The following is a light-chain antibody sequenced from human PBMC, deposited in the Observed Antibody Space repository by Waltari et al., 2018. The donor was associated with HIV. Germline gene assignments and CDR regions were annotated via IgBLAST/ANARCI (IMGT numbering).Light chain of an antibody. Sequence: SVFPPTTSVSRVLRPRVTISCFGAQPNIRSVQGAHWLPYLPDPGPQLVSFDDTSPPSGVTDRFSGFRSGNSASLAIIALQAEDEAEYYCQSYASGRGGGTWVFGGGTTVTVL. CDR1: QPNIRSVQG. CDR2: DDT. J-gene: IGLJ3*02. CDR3: QSYASGRGGGTWV. V-gene: IGLV1-40*01.